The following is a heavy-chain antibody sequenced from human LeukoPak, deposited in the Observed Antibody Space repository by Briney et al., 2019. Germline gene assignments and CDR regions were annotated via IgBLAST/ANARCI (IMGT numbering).Heavy chain of an antibody. CDR2: VKQDGGEK. V-gene: IGHV3-7*03. D-gene: IGHD3-10*01. J-gene: IGHJ4*02. CDR1: GFTFSNDW. Sequence: GGSLRLSCAASGFTFSNDWMNWVRQAPGKGLEWVANVKQDGGEKYYVGSVKGRFTISRDNAKNSLYLEMNSLRAEDTAVYYCATDYYGYFDHWGQGALVTVSS. CDR3: ATDYYGYFDH.